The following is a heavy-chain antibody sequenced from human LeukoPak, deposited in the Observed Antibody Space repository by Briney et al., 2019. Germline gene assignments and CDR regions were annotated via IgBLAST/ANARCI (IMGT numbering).Heavy chain of an antibody. V-gene: IGHV3-23*01. Sequence: GGSLRLSCAASGFTFSTYGMNWVRQAPGKGLEWVSGVSPSGDITYYADSVKGRFAISRDNSKNTVYLQMNNVRAEDTAVYYCAKDGAWLRFDDWGQGTLVTVSS. CDR3: AKDGAWLRFDD. CDR2: VSPSGDIT. J-gene: IGHJ4*02. CDR1: GFTFSTYG. D-gene: IGHD5-12*01.